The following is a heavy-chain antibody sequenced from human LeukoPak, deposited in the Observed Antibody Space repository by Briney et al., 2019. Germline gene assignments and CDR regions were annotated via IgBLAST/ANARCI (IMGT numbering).Heavy chain of an antibody. J-gene: IGHJ3*02. CDR1: GFTFSSYA. Sequence: GGSLRLSCAASGFTFSSYAMTWVRQAPGKGLEWVSAISGSGGSTYYADSVKGRFTISRDNSKNTLYLQMKSLRAEDTAVYYCARGKGSSSWQHAFDIWGQGTMVTVSS. D-gene: IGHD6-13*01. CDR2: ISGSGGST. V-gene: IGHV3-23*01. CDR3: ARGKGSSSWQHAFDI.